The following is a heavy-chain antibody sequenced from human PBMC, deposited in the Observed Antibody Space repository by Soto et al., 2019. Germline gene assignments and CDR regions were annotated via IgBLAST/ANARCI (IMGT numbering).Heavy chain of an antibody. J-gene: IGHJ4*02. D-gene: IGHD2-2*02. CDR1: GFTFSSYS. Sequence: EVQLVESGGGLVKPWRSLRLSCAASGFTFSSYSRNWDRQAPGQGLQWVSSISSSSSYIYYADSVKGRFTISRDNAKNSLYLQMNSLRDEDTAVYYCAREGCSSTSCYSFDYWGQGTLVTVSS. V-gene: IGHV3-21*01. CDR2: ISSSSSYI. CDR3: AREGCSSTSCYSFDY.